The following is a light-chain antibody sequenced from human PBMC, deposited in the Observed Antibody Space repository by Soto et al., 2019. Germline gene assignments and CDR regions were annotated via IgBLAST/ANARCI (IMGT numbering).Light chain of an antibody. Sequence: QSALTQPASVSGSPGQSITITCSGTTDDVGSTDSVSWYQHHPGEAPRLVIYEVKNRPSGVPGRFSGSKSVNMASLSISGLQPEDEADYYCRTYTTTGASIFGSGTKLTVL. CDR3: RTYTTTGASI. V-gene: IGLV2-14*01. CDR2: EVK. J-gene: IGLJ6*01. CDR1: TDDVGSTDS.